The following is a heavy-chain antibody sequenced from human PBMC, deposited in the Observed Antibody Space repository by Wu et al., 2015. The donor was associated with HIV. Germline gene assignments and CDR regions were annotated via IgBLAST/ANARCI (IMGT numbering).Heavy chain of an antibody. V-gene: IGHV1-69*12. CDR1: GGTFSSYA. J-gene: IGHJ4*02. CDR2: IIPLIGTA. D-gene: IGHD3-10*01. CDR3: ARDHPSIMVRGXLDY. Sequence: QVQLVQSGAEVKKPGSSVKVSCKASGGTFSSYAIIWVRQAPGQGLEWMGGIIPLIGTANYAQKFQGRITITADESTSTAYMELSSLRSEDTAVYYCARDHPSIMVRGXLDYWGQGTLVTVSS.